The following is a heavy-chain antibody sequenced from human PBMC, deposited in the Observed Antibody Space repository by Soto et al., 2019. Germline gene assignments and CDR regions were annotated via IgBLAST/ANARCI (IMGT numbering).Heavy chain of an antibody. CDR3: ARVRGDIVVVPAATPYYYYGMDV. J-gene: IGHJ6*02. CDR1: GYTFTSYG. CDR2: ISAYNGNT. D-gene: IGHD2-2*01. V-gene: IGHV1-18*01. Sequence: QVPLVQSGAEVKKPGASVKVSCKAPGYTFTSYGISWVRQAPGQGLEWMGWISAYNGNTNYAQKLQGRVTMTTDTSTSTAYMELRSLRSDDTAVYYCARVRGDIVVVPAATPYYYYGMDVWGQGTTVTVSS.